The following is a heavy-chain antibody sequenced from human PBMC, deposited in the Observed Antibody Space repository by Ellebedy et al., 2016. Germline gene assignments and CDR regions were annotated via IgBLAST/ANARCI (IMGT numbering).Heavy chain of an antibody. CDR2: INPNSGGT. D-gene: IGHD5-12*01. CDR1: GYTFTGYY. Sequence: ASVKVSCXASGYTFTGYYMHWVRQAPGQGLEWMGWINPNSGGTNYAQKFQGRVTMTRDTSISTAYMELSRLRSDDTAVYYCARGPQLRGRVFDYWGQGTLVTVSS. V-gene: IGHV1-2*02. CDR3: ARGPQLRGRVFDY. J-gene: IGHJ4*02.